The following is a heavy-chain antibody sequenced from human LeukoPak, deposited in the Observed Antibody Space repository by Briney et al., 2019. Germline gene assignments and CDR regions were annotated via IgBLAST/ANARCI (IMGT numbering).Heavy chain of an antibody. CDR1: GYTFTGYY. J-gene: IGHJ4*02. CDR3: ARGPHWDPHFDY. V-gene: IGHV1-2*02. D-gene: IGHD7-27*01. Sequence: ASVKVSCKASGYTFTGYYMHWVRQAPGQGLEWMGWINPNSGGTNYAQKFLGRVTMTRDTSISTTYMELSRLRSDDTAVYYCARGPHWDPHFDYWGQGTLVTVSS. CDR2: INPNSGGT.